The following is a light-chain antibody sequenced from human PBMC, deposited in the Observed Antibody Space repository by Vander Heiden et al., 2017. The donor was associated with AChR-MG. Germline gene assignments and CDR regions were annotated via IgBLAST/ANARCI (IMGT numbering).Light chain of an antibody. CDR3: QHRSFWS. Sequence: EAVLTQSPATLSLSPGESATLSCRASQSVGTYLAWYQQKPGQAPRLLIYDASSRDTGIQDRFSGSGSGTDFTLTSSRLETEDFEVYYNQHRSFWSFGHGTKVDLK. J-gene: IGKJ3*01. CDR2: DAS. CDR1: QSVGTY. V-gene: IGKV3-11*01.